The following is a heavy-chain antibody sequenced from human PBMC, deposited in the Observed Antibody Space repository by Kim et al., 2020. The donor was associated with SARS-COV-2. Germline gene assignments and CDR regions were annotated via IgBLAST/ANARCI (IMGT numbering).Heavy chain of an antibody. Sequence: SVKVSCKASGGTFSSYAISWVRQAPGQGLEWMGGIIPIFGTANYAQKFQGRVTITADESTSTAYMELSSLRSEDTAVYYCARDKYYDSTPNPMDYWGQGTLVTVSS. CDR3: ARDKYYDSTPNPMDY. V-gene: IGHV1-69*13. CDR1: GGTFSSYA. D-gene: IGHD3-22*01. CDR2: IIPIFGTA. J-gene: IGHJ4*02.